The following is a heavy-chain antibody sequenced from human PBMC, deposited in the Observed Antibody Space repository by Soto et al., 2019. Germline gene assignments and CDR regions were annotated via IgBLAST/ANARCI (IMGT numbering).Heavy chain of an antibody. Sequence: PSETLSLTCAVYGGSFSGFYWSWIRQPPGKGLEWIGEINHIGITNYNPSLKSRVTISVDTSKNQLSLKLNSVTAADTAVYYCTRGYAINWHTPHYWGQGSLVTVS. D-gene: IGHD2-15*01. V-gene: IGHV4-34*01. CDR1: GGSFSGFY. CDR3: TRGYAINWHTPHY. J-gene: IGHJ4*02. CDR2: INHIGIT.